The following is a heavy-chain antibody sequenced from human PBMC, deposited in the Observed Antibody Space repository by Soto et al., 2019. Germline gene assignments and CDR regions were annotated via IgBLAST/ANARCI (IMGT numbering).Heavy chain of an antibody. CDR2: IYYSGST. CDR1: GGSISSGGYY. D-gene: IGHD3-10*01. J-gene: IGHJ5*02. V-gene: IGHV4-31*03. Sequence: QVQLQESGPGLVKPSQTLSLTCTVSGGSISSGGYYWSWIRQHPGKGLGWIGYIYYSGSTYYNPSLKSRVTISVDTSKNQFSLKLSSVTAADTAVYYCARAEDRRYYGSGVMFDPWGQGTLVTVSS. CDR3: ARAEDRRYYGSGVMFDP.